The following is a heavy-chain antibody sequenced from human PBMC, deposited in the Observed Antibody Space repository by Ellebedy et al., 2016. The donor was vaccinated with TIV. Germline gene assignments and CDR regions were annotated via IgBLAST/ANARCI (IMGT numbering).Heavy chain of an antibody. D-gene: IGHD3-22*01. Sequence: PGGSLRLSCAASGFTFSSYWMSWVRQAPGKGLEWVANIKQDGSEKYYVDSVKGRFTISRDNSKNTLYLQMNSLRAEDTAVYYCAKDPGASSGSYFDYWGQGTLVTVSS. J-gene: IGHJ4*02. CDR2: IKQDGSEK. CDR1: GFTFSSYW. CDR3: AKDPGASSGSYFDY. V-gene: IGHV3-7*03.